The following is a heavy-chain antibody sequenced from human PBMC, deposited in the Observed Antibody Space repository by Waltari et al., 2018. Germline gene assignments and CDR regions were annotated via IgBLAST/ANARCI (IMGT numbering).Heavy chain of an antibody. J-gene: IGHJ4*02. CDR3: ARGPLPPYYYDSSGYRGYFDY. D-gene: IGHD3-22*01. Sequence: QVQLVQSGAEVKKPGSSVKVSCKASGGTFSSYAISWVRQAPGQGLEWMGGIIPIRCLANYAQQFQGRVTISADESTSTAYMELSSLRSDDTAVYYCARGPLPPYYYDSSGYRGYFDYWGQGTLVTVSS. CDR2: IIPIRCLA. CDR1: GGTFSSYA. V-gene: IGHV1-69*04.